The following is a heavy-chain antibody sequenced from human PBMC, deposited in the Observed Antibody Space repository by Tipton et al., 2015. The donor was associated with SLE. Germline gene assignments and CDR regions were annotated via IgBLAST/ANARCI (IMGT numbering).Heavy chain of an antibody. CDR2: ISSSSSYI. CDR3: AKMDEYSSSSEFDY. J-gene: IGHJ4*02. CDR1: GFTFSSYS. D-gene: IGHD6-6*01. Sequence: SLRLSCAASGFTFSSYSMNWVRQAPGKGLEWVSSISSSSSYIYYADSVKGRFTISRDNAKNSLYLQMNSLRAEVTAVYYCAKMDEYSSSSEFDYWGQGTLVTVSS. V-gene: IGHV3-21*04.